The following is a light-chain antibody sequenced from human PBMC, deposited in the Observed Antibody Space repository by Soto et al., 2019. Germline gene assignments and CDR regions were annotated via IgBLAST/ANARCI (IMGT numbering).Light chain of an antibody. Sequence: EIVMTQAPATLSVSLGERGTLSCMASQSVSGHFAWYQLEAGQAPXXLIYGASTRATGIPARFSGSGSGTEFTTTISRMQSEFFAFYYCQQYNDRPTFGQGTKVDI. CDR2: GAS. J-gene: IGKJ1*01. V-gene: IGKV3-15*01. CDR3: QQYNDRPT. CDR1: QSVSGH.